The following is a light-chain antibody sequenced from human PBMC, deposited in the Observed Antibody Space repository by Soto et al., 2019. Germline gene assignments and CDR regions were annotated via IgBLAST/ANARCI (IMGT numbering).Light chain of an antibody. CDR1: SSDVGGYNY. CDR2: DVS. V-gene: IGLV2-14*01. J-gene: IGLJ1*01. Sequence: QSALTQPASVSGSPGQSITISCTGTSSDVGGYNYVSWYQQHPGKAPKLMIYDVSNRPSGVSNRVSGSKSGNTASLTISGLPAEDEADYYCSSYTSSSTLEVFGTGTKLTVL. CDR3: SSYTSSSTLEV.